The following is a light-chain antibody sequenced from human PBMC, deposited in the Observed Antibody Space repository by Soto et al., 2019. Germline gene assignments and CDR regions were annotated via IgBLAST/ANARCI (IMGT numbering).Light chain of an antibody. V-gene: IGLV2-14*01. Sequence: QSALTQPASVSGSPGQSITISCTGTSSDVGGFNYVSWYQQHPDRAPKLMISDVTNRPSGVSSRFSGSKSGNTASLTISGHQAEDEADDYCGSCSGSGTVFGGGTQLTVL. CDR2: DVT. CDR3: GSCSGSGTV. J-gene: IGLJ7*01. CDR1: SSDVGGFNY.